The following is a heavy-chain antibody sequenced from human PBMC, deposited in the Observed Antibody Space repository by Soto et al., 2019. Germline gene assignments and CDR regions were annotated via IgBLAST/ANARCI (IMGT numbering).Heavy chain of an antibody. CDR2: TYYRSKWYN. Sequence: SQTLSLTCAISVDSVSSNSAAWNWIRQSPSRGLEWLGRTYYRSKWYNDYAVSVKSRITINPDTSKNQFSLQPNSVTPQDTAVYYCARWIQGSHAFEIWGQGTMVTVSS. CDR1: VDSVSSNSAA. D-gene: IGHD5-18*01. CDR3: ARWIQGSHAFEI. V-gene: IGHV6-1*01. J-gene: IGHJ3*02.